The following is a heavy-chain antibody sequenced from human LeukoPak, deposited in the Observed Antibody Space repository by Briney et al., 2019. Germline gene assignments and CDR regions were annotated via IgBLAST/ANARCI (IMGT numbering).Heavy chain of an antibody. D-gene: IGHD3-10*01. V-gene: IGHV4-30-2*03. J-gene: IGHJ6*02. CDR3: VVRGAKGYYYYGMDV. CDR1: GGSISSGGYY. Sequence: PSQTLSLTCTVSGGSISSGGYYWSWIRQPPGKGLEWIGSIYYSGSTYYNPSLKSRVTISVDTSKNQFSLKLSSVTAADTAVYYCVVRGAKGYYYYGMDVWGQGTTVTVSS. CDR2: IYYSGST.